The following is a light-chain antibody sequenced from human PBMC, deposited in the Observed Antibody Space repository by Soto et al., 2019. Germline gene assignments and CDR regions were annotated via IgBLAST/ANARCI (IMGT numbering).Light chain of an antibody. CDR1: SNDLGGYNY. V-gene: IGLV2-8*01. Sequence: QSVLTQPPSASGSPGQSVTISCTGSSNDLGGYNYVSWYQHHPGKAPKLIIYEVRERPSGVPDRFSGSKSGNTASLTVSGLQAEDEADYYCSSYGGSENLIFGGGTKLTVL. CDR2: EVR. CDR3: SSYGGSENLI. J-gene: IGLJ2*01.